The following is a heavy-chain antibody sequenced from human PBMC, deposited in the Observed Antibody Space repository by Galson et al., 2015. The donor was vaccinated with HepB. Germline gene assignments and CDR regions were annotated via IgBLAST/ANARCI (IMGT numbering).Heavy chain of an antibody. Sequence: LRLSCAASGFTFSSYAISWVRQAPGKGLEWVSTISGGGDGTYYADSVQGRFTLSRDNFKRTMYLQMNSLRAEDTAVYYCVGENAIGPWGQGTLVTVSS. CDR3: VGENAIGP. V-gene: IGHV3-23*01. CDR1: GFTFSSYA. CDR2: ISGGGDGT. J-gene: IGHJ5*02. D-gene: IGHD2-8*01.